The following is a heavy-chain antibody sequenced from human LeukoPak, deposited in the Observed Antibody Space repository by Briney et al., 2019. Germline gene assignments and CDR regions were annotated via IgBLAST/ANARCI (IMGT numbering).Heavy chain of an antibody. CDR2: INPNSGGT. CDR3: ARDVNDHVWGSHRYTGAFDF. D-gene: IGHD3-16*02. J-gene: IGHJ4*02. CDR1: GYTFTGYY. V-gene: IGHV1-2*02. Sequence: ASVKVSCKASGYTFTGYYMHWVRQAPGQGLEWMGWINPNSGGTNYAQKFQGRVTMTRDTSNNTTDMELRSLTSDDTAVYYCARDVNDHVWGSHRYTGAFDFWGQGSLVTVSS.